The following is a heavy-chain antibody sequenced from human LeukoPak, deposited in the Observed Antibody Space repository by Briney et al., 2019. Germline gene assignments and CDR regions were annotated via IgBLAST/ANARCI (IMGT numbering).Heavy chain of an antibody. V-gene: IGHV3-7*01. J-gene: IGHJ4*02. CDR1: GLTFRSYW. CDR2: INQDGREK. CDR3: ARERDGRFFDY. Sequence: GGSLRLSCAVSGLTFRSYWMSWVRQAPGKGLEWVANINQDGREKYFVDSVKGRFTISRDNAKNSLHLQMNTLRAEDTAVYYCARERDGRFFDYWGQGTLVTVSS. D-gene: IGHD5-24*01.